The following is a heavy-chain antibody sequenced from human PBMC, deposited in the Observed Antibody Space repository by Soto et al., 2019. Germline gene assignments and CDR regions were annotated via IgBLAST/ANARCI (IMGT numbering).Heavy chain of an antibody. CDR1: GGTFSSYA. J-gene: IGHJ6*02. CDR3: ARGSDYYGSGSFPYGMDV. CDR2: IIPIFGTA. Sequence: QVQLVQSGAEVKKPGSSVKFSCKASGGTFSSYAISWVRQAPGQGLEWMGGIIPIFGTANYAQKFQGRVTITADESTSTAYMELSSLRSEDTAVYYCARGSDYYGSGSFPYGMDVWGQGTTVTVSS. D-gene: IGHD3-10*01. V-gene: IGHV1-69*01.